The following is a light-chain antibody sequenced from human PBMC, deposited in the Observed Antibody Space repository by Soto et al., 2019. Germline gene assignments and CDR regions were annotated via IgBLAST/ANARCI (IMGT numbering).Light chain of an antibody. V-gene: IGKV3-15*01. Sequence: ERVVTQSPVTLSVSPGEGATLSCRASESVSTNLAWYQHKPGQAPRLLIYAASTWATGVPARFSGSGSGTEFTLTISSLQSEDVAAYYCQQYENWPWTFGQGTKVEI. CDR3: QQYENWPWT. CDR1: ESVSTN. CDR2: AAS. J-gene: IGKJ1*01.